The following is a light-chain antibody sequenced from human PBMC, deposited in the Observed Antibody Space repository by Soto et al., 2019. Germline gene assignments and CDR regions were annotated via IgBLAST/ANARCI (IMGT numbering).Light chain of an antibody. CDR1: QSIDTY. J-gene: IGKJ1*01. V-gene: IGKV1-39*01. CDR3: QQNQDNPPT. Sequence: DTQMTQSPSSLSASVGDRVTVTCRASQSIDTYLNWYQQRPGQAPKLLLYAASTLQSGVPSRFNGRGSGTHFTLPVSSLQPEDFATYYCQQNQDNPPTFGPGTRVERK. CDR2: AAS.